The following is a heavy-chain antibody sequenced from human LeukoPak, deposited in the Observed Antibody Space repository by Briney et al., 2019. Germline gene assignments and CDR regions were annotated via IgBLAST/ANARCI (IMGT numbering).Heavy chain of an antibody. CDR1: GGSFSGYY. V-gene: IGHV4-34*01. CDR2: INHSGST. D-gene: IGHD2-21*01. CDR3: ARIRRGSDS. Sequence: PPETLSLTCAVYGGSFSGYYWSWIRQPPGKGLECIGEINHSGSTNYNPSLKSRVTISVDTSKNQFSLKLSSVTAADTAVYYCARIRRGSDSWGQGTLVTVSS. J-gene: IGHJ5*02.